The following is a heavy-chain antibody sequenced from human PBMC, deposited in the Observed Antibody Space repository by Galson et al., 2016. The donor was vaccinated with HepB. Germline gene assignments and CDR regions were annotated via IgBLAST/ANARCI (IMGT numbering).Heavy chain of an antibody. V-gene: IGHV1-18*04. J-gene: IGHJ4*02. D-gene: IGHD2-2*01. CDR2: ISVYNGNT. CDR1: GYTFTSYG. Sequence: SVKVSCKASGYTFTSYGISWVRQAPGQGLEWMGWISVYNGNTNLAQKFQGRVTMTTDTSTSTAYMELRSLRSDDTAVYYCARAPRYCSSSSCSWDYWGQGTLVTVSS. CDR3: ARAPRYCSSSSCSWDY.